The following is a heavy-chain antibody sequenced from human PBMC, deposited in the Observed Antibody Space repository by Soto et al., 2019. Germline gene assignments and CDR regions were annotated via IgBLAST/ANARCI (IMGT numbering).Heavy chain of an antibody. V-gene: IGHV4-34*01. D-gene: IGHD2-15*01. J-gene: IGHJ4*02. CDR3: ARKRYCSGGSCYSVFFDY. CDR2: INHSGST. Sequence: SETLSLTCAVYGGSFSGYYWSWIHQPPGKGLEWIGEINHSGSTNYNPSLKSRVTISVDTSKNQFSLKLSSVTAADTAVYYCARKRYCSGGSCYSVFFDYWGQGTLVTDSS. CDR1: GGSFSGYY.